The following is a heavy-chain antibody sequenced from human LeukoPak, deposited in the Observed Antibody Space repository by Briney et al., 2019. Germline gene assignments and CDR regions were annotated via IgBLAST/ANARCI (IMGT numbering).Heavy chain of an antibody. J-gene: IGHJ3*02. CDR2: IWYEGSDA. CDR3: ARVASGRETRDTSGYRDDAFDI. D-gene: IGHD3-22*01. CDR1: GFAFSRYG. V-gene: IGHV3-33*02. Sequence: PGGSLRLSCAAPGFAFSRYGMHWVRQAPGKGLEWVAVIWYEGSDADYADSAKGRFTISRDNSKNTVFLQMNSLRADDTAVYYCARVASGRETRDTSGYRDDAFDIWGRGTLVTVSS.